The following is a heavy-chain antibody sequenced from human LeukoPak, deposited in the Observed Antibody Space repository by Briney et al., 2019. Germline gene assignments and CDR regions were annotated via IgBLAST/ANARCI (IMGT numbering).Heavy chain of an antibody. D-gene: IGHD3-22*01. Sequence: SETLSLTCAVYGGSFSGYYWSWIRQPPGKGLEWIGEINHSGSTNYNPSLKSRVTISVDTSKNQFSLKLSSVTAADTAVYYCARHAYDSSGYVDYWGQGTLVTVSS. CDR3: ARHAYDSSGYVDY. CDR2: INHSGST. J-gene: IGHJ4*02. CDR1: GGSFSGYY. V-gene: IGHV4-34*01.